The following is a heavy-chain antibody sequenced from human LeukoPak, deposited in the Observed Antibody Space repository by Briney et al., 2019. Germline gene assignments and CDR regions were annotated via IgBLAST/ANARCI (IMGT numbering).Heavy chain of an antibody. Sequence: GGSLRLSCTASGVTFSNSWMGWGREAPGEGLERVANITEDESEKHLTDSVKGRFTFSTDNAKNSLYLHMNSLRAEDTAVYYCARIGGVWYFDLWGRGTLVTVSS. CDR3: ARIGGVWYFDL. CDR2: ITEDESEK. V-gene: IGHV3-7*01. D-gene: IGHD4-23*01. J-gene: IGHJ2*01. CDR1: GVTFSNSW.